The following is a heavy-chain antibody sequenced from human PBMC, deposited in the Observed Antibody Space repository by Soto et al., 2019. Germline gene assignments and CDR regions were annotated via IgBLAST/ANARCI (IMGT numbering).Heavy chain of an antibody. Sequence: QVQLVQSGAEVKKPGSSVKVSCKTSGGTFRTSAISWVRQAPGQGLEWMGGIMPVLPTPDYAQKFQGRVTITADESTSTAYMELSSLRSEDTAVYYCARDKDRQQLGGNYYYIMDVWGQGTTVTVSS. CDR3: ARDKDRQQLGGNYYYIMDV. CDR1: GGTFRTSA. J-gene: IGHJ6*01. CDR2: IMPVLPTP. V-gene: IGHV1-69*11. D-gene: IGHD3-3*02.